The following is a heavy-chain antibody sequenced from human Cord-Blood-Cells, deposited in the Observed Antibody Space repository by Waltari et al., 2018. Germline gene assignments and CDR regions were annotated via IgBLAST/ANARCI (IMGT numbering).Heavy chain of an antibody. D-gene: IGHD4-17*01. CDR1: GGSISSSSYY. CDR3: ARSGSDYGDYYYYYYRDV. CDR2: IYYSGRT. J-gene: IGHJ6*03. Sequence: QLQLQESGPGLVKPSETLSLTCTVSGGSISSSSYYWGWISQPPGKGLEWIGRIYYSGRTYHILSLKGRVTIAVDTSKNQFSRKLSSVTAADTAVYYCARSGSDYGDYYYYYYRDVWGKGTTVTV. V-gene: IGHV4-39*01.